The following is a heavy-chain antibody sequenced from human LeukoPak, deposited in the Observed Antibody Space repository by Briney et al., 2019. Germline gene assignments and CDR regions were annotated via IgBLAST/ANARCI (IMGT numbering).Heavy chain of an antibody. D-gene: IGHD2-2*01. CDR2: IKADGSEK. V-gene: IGHV3-7*01. CDR3: ARDPCCYSSSWGPYFDY. Sequence: GGSLRFSCAASGFTFSNYWISWVRQAPEKGLDRVANIKADGSEKQYVDSVKGRFTISRDNAKNSLYLQMNSLRAEDTAVYYCARDPCCYSSSWGPYFDYWGQGTLVTVSS. J-gene: IGHJ4*02. CDR1: GFTFSNYW.